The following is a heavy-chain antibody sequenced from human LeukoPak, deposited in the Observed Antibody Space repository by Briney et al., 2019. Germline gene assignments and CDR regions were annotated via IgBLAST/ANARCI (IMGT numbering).Heavy chain of an antibody. J-gene: IGHJ4*02. CDR1: GYTFTGYY. CDR2: ISPNNGGT. CDR3: ARDSTGGYPDY. Sequence: GASVKVSCKASGYTFTGYYIHWVRQAPGQGLEYMGWISPNNGGTNYAQMFQGRVTMTSDTSINTAFMELRSLRSDDTAVFYCARDSTGGYPDYWGQGTLVTVSA. V-gene: IGHV1-2*02. D-gene: IGHD7-27*01.